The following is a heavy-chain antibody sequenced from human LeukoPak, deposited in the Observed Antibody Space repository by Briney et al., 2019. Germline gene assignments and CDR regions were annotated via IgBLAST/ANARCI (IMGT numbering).Heavy chain of an antibody. D-gene: IGHD2-2*02. J-gene: IGHJ4*02. V-gene: IGHV4-34*01. CDR1: GRSFSGYY. CDR3: AVGPFCSSTSCYRSLSYFDY. Sequence: SETLSLTCAVYGRSFSGYYWSWIRQPPGKGLEWIGEINHSGSTNYNPSLKSRVTISVDTSKNQFSLKLSSVTAADTAVYYCAVGPFCSSTSCYRSLSYFDYWSQGTLVTVSS. CDR2: INHSGST.